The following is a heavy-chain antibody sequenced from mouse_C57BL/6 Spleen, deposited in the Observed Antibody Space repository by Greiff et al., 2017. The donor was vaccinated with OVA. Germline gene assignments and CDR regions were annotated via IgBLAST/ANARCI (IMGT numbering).Heavy chain of an antibody. V-gene: IGHV5-17*01. CDR1: GFTFSDYG. J-gene: IGHJ2*01. Sequence: DVKLQESGGGLVKPGGSLKLSCAASGFTFSDYGMHWVRQAPEKGLEWVAYISSGSSTIYYADTVKGRFTISRDNAKNTLFLQMTSLRSEDTAMYYCASETGTGDYWGQGTTLTVSS. CDR3: ASETGTGDY. D-gene: IGHD4-1*01. CDR2: ISSGSSTI.